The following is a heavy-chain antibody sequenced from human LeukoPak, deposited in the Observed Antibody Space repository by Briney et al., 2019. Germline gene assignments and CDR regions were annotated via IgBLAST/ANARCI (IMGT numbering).Heavy chain of an antibody. D-gene: IGHD3-22*01. CDR1: GGSISSSSYY. V-gene: IGHV4-39*01. CDR3: ARRAYYYDSRPDY. Sequence: SETLSLTCTVSGGSISSSSYYWGWIRQPPGKGLEWIGSIYYSGSTYYNPSLKSRVTISVDTSKNQFSLKLSSVTAADTAVYYCARRAYYYDSRPDYWGQGTLVTVSS. J-gene: IGHJ4*02. CDR2: IYYSGST.